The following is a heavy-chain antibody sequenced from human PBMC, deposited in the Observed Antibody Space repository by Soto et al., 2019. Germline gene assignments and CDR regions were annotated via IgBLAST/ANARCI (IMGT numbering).Heavy chain of an antibody. Sequence: PGGSLRLSCAASGFTFSDHYMDWVRQAPGKGLEWVGRTRNKANSYTTEYAASVKGRFTISRDDSKNSLYLQMNSLKTEDTAVYYCSIVPSGWYYFDDWCQAPLVTVFS. D-gene: IGHD6-19*01. V-gene: IGHV3-72*01. CDR1: GFTFSDHY. J-gene: IGHJ4*02. CDR2: TRNKANSYTT. CDR3: SIVPSGWYYFDD.